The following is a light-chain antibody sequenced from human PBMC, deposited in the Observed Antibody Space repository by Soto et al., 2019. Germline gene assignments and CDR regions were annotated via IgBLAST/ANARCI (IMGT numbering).Light chain of an antibody. CDR2: LNGGGSH. CDR3: QTSGTGIL. J-gene: IGLJ2*01. Sequence: QLVLTQSPSGSASLGASVKLTCTLSSGHSSYAIAWHQQQPEKGHRHLMKLNGGGSHRKGDEIPDPFSGSSSGAARSLTIPSVQSEDEADYCSQTSGTGILFGGGTKLTVL. CDR1: SGHSSYA. V-gene: IGLV4-69*01.